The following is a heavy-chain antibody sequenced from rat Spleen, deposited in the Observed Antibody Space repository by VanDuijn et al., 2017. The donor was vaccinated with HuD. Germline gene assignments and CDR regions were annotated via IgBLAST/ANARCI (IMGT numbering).Heavy chain of an antibody. CDR1: GFTFSNSY. Sequence: EVQLVESGGGLVQPGRSMKLSCAASGFTFSNSYMAWVRQAPTKGLEWVATIIYDGSRTYYRDSVKGRFTISRDNAKRTLYLQMNSLRSEDTATYYCARNYGGYSVAFYYWGQGVMVTVSS. J-gene: IGHJ2*01. V-gene: IGHV5-22*01. CDR2: IIYDGSRT. CDR3: ARNYGGYSVAFYY. D-gene: IGHD1-11*01.